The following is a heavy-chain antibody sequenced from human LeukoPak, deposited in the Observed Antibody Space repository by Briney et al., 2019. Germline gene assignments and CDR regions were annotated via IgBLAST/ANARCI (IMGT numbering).Heavy chain of an antibody. Sequence: SETLSLTCAVYGGSFSGYYWSWIRQPPGKGLEWIGEINHSGSTNYNPSLKSRVTISVDTSKNQFSLKLSSVTAADTAVYYCARVTTIFGVVRWGQGTLVTVSS. CDR3: ARVTTIFGVVR. D-gene: IGHD3-3*01. V-gene: IGHV4-34*01. CDR1: GGSFSGYY. CDR2: INHSGST. J-gene: IGHJ4*02.